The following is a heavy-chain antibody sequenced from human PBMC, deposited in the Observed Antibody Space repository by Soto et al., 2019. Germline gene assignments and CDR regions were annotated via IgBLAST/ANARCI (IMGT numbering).Heavy chain of an antibody. Sequence: QVQLQQWGAGLLKPSETLSLTCAVYGGSFSGYYWSWIRQPPGKGLEWIGEIRHSGSTTYNPSLKSRVTISVDTSKNQFSLKLSSVTAADTAVYYCARTYGGNTVDYWGQGTLVTVSS. CDR1: GGSFSGYY. J-gene: IGHJ4*02. CDR2: IRHSGST. V-gene: IGHV4-34*01. D-gene: IGHD2-15*01. CDR3: ARTYGGNTVDY.